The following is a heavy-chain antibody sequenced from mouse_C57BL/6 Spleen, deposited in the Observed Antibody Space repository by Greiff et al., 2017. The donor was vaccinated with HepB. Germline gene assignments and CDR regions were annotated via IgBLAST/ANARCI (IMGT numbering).Heavy chain of an antibody. CDR3: ARQKYSNYNAMDY. Sequence: LMESGGGLVKPGGSLKLSCAASGFTFSDYGMHWVRQAPEKGLEWVAYISSGSSTIYYADTVKGRFTISRDNAKNTLFLQMTSLRSEDTAMYYCARQKYSNYNAMDYWGQGTSVTVSS. CDR1: GFTFSDYG. CDR2: ISSGSSTI. V-gene: IGHV5-17*01. J-gene: IGHJ4*01. D-gene: IGHD2-5*01.